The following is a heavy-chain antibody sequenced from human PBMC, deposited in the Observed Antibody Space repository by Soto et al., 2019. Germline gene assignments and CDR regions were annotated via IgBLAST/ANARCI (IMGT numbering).Heavy chain of an antibody. CDR3: ARGLYYYDSSGYYSP. CDR1: GFTFSIYS. V-gene: IGHV3-21*01. J-gene: IGHJ5*02. Sequence: GGSLRLSCAASGFTFSIYSMNWVRQAPGKGLEWVSSISSSSSYIYYADSVKGRFTISRDNAKNSLYLQMNSLRAEDTAVYYCARGLYYYDSSGYYSPWGQGTLVTVSS. CDR2: ISSSSSYI. D-gene: IGHD3-22*01.